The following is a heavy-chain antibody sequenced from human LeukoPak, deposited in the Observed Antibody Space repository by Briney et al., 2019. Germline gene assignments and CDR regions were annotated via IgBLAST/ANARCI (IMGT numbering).Heavy chain of an antibody. CDR1: GFTFSSYA. J-gene: IGHJ4*02. D-gene: IGHD6-13*01. Sequence: LPGGSLRLSCAASGFTFSSYAMSWVRQAPGKGLEWVSAISGSGGSTYYADSVKGRFTISRDNSKNTLYLQMNSLRAEDTAVYYCAKDSRRYSSSWTLGYWGQGTLVTVSS. CDR2: ISGSGGST. CDR3: AKDSRRYSSSWTLGY. V-gene: IGHV3-23*01.